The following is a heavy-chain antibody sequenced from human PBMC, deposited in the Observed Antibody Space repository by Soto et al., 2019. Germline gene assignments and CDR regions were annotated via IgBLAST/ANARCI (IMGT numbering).Heavy chain of an antibody. D-gene: IGHD3-3*01. Sequence: EEQLLEYGGGLVHPGGSLRLSCAASGFTFSSYAMSWVRQAPGKGLEWVSAISDSGDSTSYADSVKGRFTIFRDNSRNTLHLQMSGLRAEDTALYYCAKSNYDFWSGYGFWGQGTLVTVSS. CDR3: AKSNYDFWSGYGF. J-gene: IGHJ4*02. CDR2: ISDSGDST. CDR1: GFTFSSYA. V-gene: IGHV3-23*01.